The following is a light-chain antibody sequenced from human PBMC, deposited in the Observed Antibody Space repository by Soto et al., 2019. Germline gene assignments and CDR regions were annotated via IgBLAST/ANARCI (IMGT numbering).Light chain of an antibody. CDR3: QQYSQWPLT. CDR1: QSVTSN. CDR2: GVS. V-gene: IGKV3-15*01. Sequence: IVMTQSPATLSVSPGEIATLSFRAIQSVTSNLAWYQQKPGQAPRLLMYGVSTRATGIPARFGGSGSATEFTLTISSLQSEDFAVYYCQQYSQWPLTFGGGTKVDIK. J-gene: IGKJ4*01.